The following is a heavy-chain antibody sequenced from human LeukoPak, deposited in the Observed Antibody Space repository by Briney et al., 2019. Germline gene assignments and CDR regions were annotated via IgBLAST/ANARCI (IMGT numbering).Heavy chain of an antibody. CDR1: GGSINNFF. V-gene: IGHV4-59*01. J-gene: IGHJ4*02. D-gene: IGHD7-27*01. Sequence: SETLSLTCTVSGGSINNFFWNWVRQPPGKGLEWIGYIYHSGSTNYNPSLKSRVTISIDTSKNQFSLKLSSVTAADTAVYYCAGPRRGSLGWFDYWGQGTLVTVSS. CDR2: IYHSGST. CDR3: AGPRRGSLGWFDY.